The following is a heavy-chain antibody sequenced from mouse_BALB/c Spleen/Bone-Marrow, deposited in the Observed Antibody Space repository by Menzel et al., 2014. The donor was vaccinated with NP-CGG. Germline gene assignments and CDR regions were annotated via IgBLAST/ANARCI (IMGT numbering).Heavy chain of an antibody. Sequence: VQLQQSGAELVKPGASVKLSCKASGYTFTSYYMCWVKQRPGQGLEWIGEINPSNGGTNFNEKFKSKATLTVDKSSSTAYMSLSSLTSEDSAVDYCTRSRRAMDHWGQGTSVTVSS. D-gene: IGHD2-12*01. CDR3: TRSRRAMDH. V-gene: IGHV1S81*02. CDR2: INPSNGGT. CDR1: GYTFTSYY. J-gene: IGHJ4*01.